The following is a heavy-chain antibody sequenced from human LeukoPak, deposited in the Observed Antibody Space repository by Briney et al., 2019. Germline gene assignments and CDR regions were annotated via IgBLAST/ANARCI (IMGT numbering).Heavy chain of an antibody. CDR3: ARDPTTIAVAGTNWFDP. J-gene: IGHJ5*02. CDR2: IIPILGIA. CDR1: GYTFTSYD. V-gene: IGHV1-69*04. D-gene: IGHD6-19*01. Sequence: SVKVSCKASGYTFTSYDINWVRQATGQGLEWMGRIIPILGIANYAQKFQGRVTITADKSTSTAYMELSSLRSEDTAVYYCARDPTTIAVAGTNWFDPWGQGTLVTVSS.